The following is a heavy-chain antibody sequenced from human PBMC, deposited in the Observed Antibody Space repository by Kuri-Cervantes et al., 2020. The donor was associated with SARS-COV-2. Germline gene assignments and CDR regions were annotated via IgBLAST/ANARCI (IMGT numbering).Heavy chain of an antibody. J-gene: IGHJ6*02. CDR3: ARDQAYFVGVVRRGWAYYYYGMDV. V-gene: IGHV1-69*06. CDR1: GGTFSSYA. D-gene: IGHD3-3*01. CDR2: IIPFFGTA. Sequence: SVKVSCKASGGTFSSYAITWVRQAPGQGLEWMGGIIPFFGTANYAQKFQGRVTITADKSTSTAYMELSSLRAEDTAVYYCARDQAYFVGVVRRGWAYYYYGMDVWGQGTTVTVSS.